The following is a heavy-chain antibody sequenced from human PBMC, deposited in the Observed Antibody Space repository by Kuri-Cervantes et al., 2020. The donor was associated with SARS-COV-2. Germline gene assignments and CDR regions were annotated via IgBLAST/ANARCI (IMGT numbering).Heavy chain of an antibody. J-gene: IGHJ3*02. CDR2: IYYSGST. D-gene: IGHD7-27*01. V-gene: IGHV4-31*03. CDR1: GGSISSGDYY. Sequence: SETLSPTCTVSGGSISSGDYYWSWIRQPPGKGLEWIGYIYYSGSTYYNPSLKSRVTISVDTSKNQFSLKLSSVTSSDTAVYYCARDLTGGGDAFDIWGQGTMVTVSS. CDR3: ARDLTGGGDAFDI.